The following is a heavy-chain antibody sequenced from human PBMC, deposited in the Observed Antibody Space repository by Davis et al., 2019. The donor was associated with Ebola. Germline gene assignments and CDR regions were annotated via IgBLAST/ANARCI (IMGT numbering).Heavy chain of an antibody. Sequence: HSQTLSLTCAISGDSVSITSAGWNWIRQSPSRGLEWLGRTYYSSKWYNDYSVSVKSRITINPDTSKNQFSLQLNSVTPEDTALYYCARGWFRGGMDVWGEGTTVTVSS. J-gene: IGHJ6*04. CDR2: TYYSSKWYN. CDR1: GDSVSITSAG. CDR3: ARGWFRGGMDV. V-gene: IGHV6-1*01. D-gene: IGHD3-10*01.